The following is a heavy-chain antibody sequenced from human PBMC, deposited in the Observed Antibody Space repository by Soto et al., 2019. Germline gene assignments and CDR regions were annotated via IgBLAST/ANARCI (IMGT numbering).Heavy chain of an antibody. CDR2: IYHSGRT. Sequence: QLQLQESGSGLVKPSQTLSLTCAVSGGSISSGGYSWSWIRHPPGKGLERIGYIYHSGRTYYNPSLKSRVTISVDRSQHQYSLKLSSLTAADTAVYYCARDVGATRACCVPWGQGPLVTVSS. J-gene: IGHJ5*02. D-gene: IGHD1-26*01. CDR1: GGSISSGGYS. V-gene: IGHV4-30-2*01. CDR3: ARDVGATRACCVP.